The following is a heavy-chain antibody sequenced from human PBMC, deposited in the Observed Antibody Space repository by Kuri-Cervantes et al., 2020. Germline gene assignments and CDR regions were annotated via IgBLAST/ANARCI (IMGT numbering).Heavy chain of an antibody. V-gene: IGHV4-34*01. CDR2: INHSGST. J-gene: IGHJ4*02. D-gene: IGHD3-16*02. Sequence: SETLSLTCAVYGGSFSGYYWSWIRQPPGKELEWIGEINHSGSTNYNPSLKSRVTISVDTSKNQFSLKLSSVTAADTAVYYCARSPPPTSYDYIWGSYRPWFDYWGQGTLVTVSS. CDR3: ARSPPPTSYDYIWGSYRPWFDY. CDR1: GGSFSGYY.